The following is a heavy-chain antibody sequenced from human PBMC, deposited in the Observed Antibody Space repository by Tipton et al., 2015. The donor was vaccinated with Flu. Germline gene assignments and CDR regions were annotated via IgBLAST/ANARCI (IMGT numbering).Heavy chain of an antibody. CDR2: MYHSGTT. D-gene: IGHD3-10*01. CDR1: GDSISSDYY. Sequence: TLSLTCAVSGDSISSDYYWAWIRQFPGKGLEWIGSMYHSGTTYYNPSLKSRVTISLDTSNNQFSLKLSSVTAADTAVYYCARLTTRSYCPDYWGQGTLVTVSS. CDR3: ARLTTRSYCPDY. V-gene: IGHV4-38-2*01. J-gene: IGHJ4*02.